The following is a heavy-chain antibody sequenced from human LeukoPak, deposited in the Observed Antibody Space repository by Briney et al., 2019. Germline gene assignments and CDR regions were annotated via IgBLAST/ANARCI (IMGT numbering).Heavy chain of an antibody. CDR2: INPNSGGT. V-gene: IGHV1-2*04. CDR3: ARGKTTVTTYRPFQH. D-gene: IGHD4-17*01. J-gene: IGHJ1*01. CDR1: GYTFTGYY. Sequence: ASVKVSCKASGYTFTGYYMQWVRQAPGQGLEWMGWINPNSGGTNYAQKFQGWVTMTRDTSISTAYMELSRLRSDDTAVYYCARGKTTVTTYRPFQHWGQGTLVTVSS.